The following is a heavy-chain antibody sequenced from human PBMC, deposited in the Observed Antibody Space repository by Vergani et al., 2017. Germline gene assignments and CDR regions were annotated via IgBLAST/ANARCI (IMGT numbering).Heavy chain of an antibody. CDR3: ANTSYVICRYCNWSKDSAFDI. CDR1: GYTFTSYA. CDR2: INTNTGNP. V-gene: IGHV7-4-1*02. D-gene: IGHD3-9*01. J-gene: IGHJ3*02. Sequence: QVQLVQSGSELKKPGASVKVSCKASGYTFTSYAMNWVRQAPGQGLEWMGWINTNTGNPTYAQGFTGRFVFSLDTSVSTAYLQISSLKAEETAVCYCANTSYVICRYCNWSKDSAFDIWAYGTLVT.